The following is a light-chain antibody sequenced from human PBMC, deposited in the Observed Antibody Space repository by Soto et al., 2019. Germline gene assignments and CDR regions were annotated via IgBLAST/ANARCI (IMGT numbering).Light chain of an antibody. CDR3: QQYARTPLT. V-gene: IGKV3-11*01. CDR2: DAS. CDR1: QSVSSY. J-gene: IGKJ4*01. Sequence: EIVLTQSPSTLSLYPGERATLSCRASQSVSSYLAWYQQKPGQAPRLLIYDASNRATGIAARFSGSGYGTDFTLTITRVEPEDFAVYYCQQYARTPLTFGGGTKVDIK.